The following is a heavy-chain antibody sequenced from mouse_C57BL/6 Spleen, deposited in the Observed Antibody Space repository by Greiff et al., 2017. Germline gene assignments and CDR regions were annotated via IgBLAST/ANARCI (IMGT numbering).Heavy chain of an antibody. CDR3: ARRDYAYAMDD. CDR2: INYDGSST. V-gene: IGHV5-16*01. CDR1: GFTFSDYY. J-gene: IGHJ4*01. D-gene: IGHD1-1*01. Sequence: EVMLVESEGGLVQPGSSMKLSCTASGFTFSDYYMAWVRQVPEKGLEWVANINYDGSSTYYLDSLKSRFIISRDNAKNILYLQMSSLKSEDTATYYCARRDYAYAMDDWGQGTSVTVSS.